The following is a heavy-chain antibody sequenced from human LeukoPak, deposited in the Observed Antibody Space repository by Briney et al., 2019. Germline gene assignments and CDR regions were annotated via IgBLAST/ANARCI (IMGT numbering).Heavy chain of an antibody. Sequence: ESLKISCKASGYRFTSHWIGWVRQMPGKGLELMGIIYPAHSDTRYSPSYQGQVTISADKSISTAYLQWSSLKASDTAMYYCASPGQTNAFYIWGRGTMVTVSS. V-gene: IGHV5-51*01. J-gene: IGHJ3*02. CDR2: IYPAHSDT. CDR1: GYRFTSHW. D-gene: IGHD1-1*01. CDR3: ASPGQTNAFYI.